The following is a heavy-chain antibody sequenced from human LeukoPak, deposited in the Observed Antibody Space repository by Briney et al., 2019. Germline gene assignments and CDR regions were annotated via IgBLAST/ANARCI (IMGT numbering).Heavy chain of an antibody. Sequence: ASVKVSCKASGYTFTSYGISWVRQAPGQGLEWMGWISAYNGNTNYAQKLQGRVTVTTDTSTSTAYMELRSLRSDDTAVYYCARDRGGIVVAQPDAFDIWGQGTMVTVSS. CDR2: ISAYNGNT. CDR3: ARDRGGIVVAQPDAFDI. CDR1: GYTFTSYG. D-gene: IGHD3-22*01. J-gene: IGHJ3*02. V-gene: IGHV1-18*01.